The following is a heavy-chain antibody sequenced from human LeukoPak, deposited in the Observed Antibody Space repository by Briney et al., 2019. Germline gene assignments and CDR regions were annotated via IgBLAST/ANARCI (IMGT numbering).Heavy chain of an antibody. CDR2: IYYSGST. CDR1: GGSISSGDYY. D-gene: IGHD2-8*01. CDR3: ARGLGYCTNGVCYTFDY. V-gene: IGHV4-30-4*08. Sequence: PSQTLSLTCTVSGGSISSGDYYWSWIRQPPGKGLEWIGYIYYSGSTYYNPSLKGRVTISVDTSKNQFSLKLSSVTAADTAVYYCARGLGYCTNGVCYTFDYWGQGTLVTVSS. J-gene: IGHJ4*02.